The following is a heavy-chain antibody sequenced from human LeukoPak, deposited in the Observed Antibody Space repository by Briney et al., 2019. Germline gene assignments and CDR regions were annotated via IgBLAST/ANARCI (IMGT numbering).Heavy chain of an antibody. J-gene: IGHJ4*02. CDR2: VYYGGST. Sequence: PSEALSLTCTVSGGAISGYYWTWIRQPPGKGLEWIGYVYYGGSTNYNPSLKSRVSMSVDTSKNQFSLTLTSVTVADTAFYYCARGGIRGYSAFDNLDFWGLGTHVTVSS. D-gene: IGHD5-12*01. CDR3: ARGGIRGYSAFDNLDF. CDR1: GGAISGYY. V-gene: IGHV4-59*01.